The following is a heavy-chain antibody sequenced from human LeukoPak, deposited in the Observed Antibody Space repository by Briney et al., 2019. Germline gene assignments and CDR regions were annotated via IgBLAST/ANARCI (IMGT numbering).Heavy chain of an antibody. J-gene: IGHJ4*02. V-gene: IGHV3-21*01. CDR2: IDISDTY. CDR3: VREERGWFDFDG. CDR1: GFIFSNYN. Sequence: GGYLRPSSAASGFIFSNYNMNWVGQAPGQGLEGWSSIDISDTYYAESVKGRFTISRDNARNSVYLQLHSLRAEDTAVYYCVREERGWFDFDGWGQGTLVTAS. D-gene: IGHD6-19*01.